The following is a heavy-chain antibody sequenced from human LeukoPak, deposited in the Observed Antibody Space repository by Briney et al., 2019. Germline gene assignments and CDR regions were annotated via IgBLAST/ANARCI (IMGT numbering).Heavy chain of an antibody. V-gene: IGHV4-4*07. D-gene: IGHD1-26*01. CDR1: GGSISPYY. CDR2: IYTSGST. Sequence: PSETLSLTCTVSGGSISPYYWSWIRQPAGKGLEWIGRIYTSGSTNYNPSLKSRVTISVDTSKNQLSLKLSSLTAADTAVYYCARHEYSGSYYGLSWFDPWGQGTLVTVSS. J-gene: IGHJ5*02. CDR3: ARHEYSGSYYGLSWFDP.